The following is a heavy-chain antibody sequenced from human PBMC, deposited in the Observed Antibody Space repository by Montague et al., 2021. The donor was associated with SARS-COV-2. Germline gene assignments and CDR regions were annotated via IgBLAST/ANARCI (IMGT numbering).Heavy chain of an antibody. V-gene: IGHV4-59*08. CDR2: IYYSGST. Sequence: SETLSLTCTVSGGSLSSYYWSWIRQPPGKGLEWIGYIYYSGSTNYNPSLKSRVTISVDTSKNQFSLNLSSVTAADTAVYYCARHVSGSLTHFHHWGQGSLVPVPP. D-gene: IGHD1-26*01. J-gene: IGHJ1*01. CDR3: ARHVSGSLTHFHH. CDR1: GGSLSSYY.